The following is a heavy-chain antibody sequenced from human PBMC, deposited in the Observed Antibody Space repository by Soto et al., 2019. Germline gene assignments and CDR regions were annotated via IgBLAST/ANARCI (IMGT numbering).Heavy chain of an antibody. V-gene: IGHV1-69*13. CDR2: IIPIFGTA. D-gene: IGHD3-10*01. CDR1: GGTFSSYA. J-gene: IGHJ3*02. Sequence: SVKVSCKASGGTFSSYAISWVRQAPGQGLEWMGGIIPIFGTANYAQKFQGRVTITADESTSTAYMELSSLRSEDTAVYYCAGGGGGYYGSGSEYAFDIWGQGTMVTVSS. CDR3: AGGGGGYYGSGSEYAFDI.